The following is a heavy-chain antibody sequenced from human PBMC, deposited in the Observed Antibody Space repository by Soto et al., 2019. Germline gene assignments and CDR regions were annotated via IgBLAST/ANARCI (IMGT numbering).Heavy chain of an antibody. Sequence: GGSLRLSCAASGFTFSSYAMSWVRQAPGKGLEWVSAISGSGGSTYYADSVKGRFTISRDNSKNTLYLQMNSLRAEDTAVYYCAKDNNPESYGGKPAFDYWGQGTLVTVSS. CDR3: AKDNNPESYGGKPAFDY. D-gene: IGHD4-17*01. CDR1: GFTFSSYA. J-gene: IGHJ4*02. CDR2: ISGSGGST. V-gene: IGHV3-23*01.